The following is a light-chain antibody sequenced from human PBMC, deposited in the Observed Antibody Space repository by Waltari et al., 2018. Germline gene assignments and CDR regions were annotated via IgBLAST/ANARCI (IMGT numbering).Light chain of an antibody. CDR2: VAS. J-gene: IGKJ4*01. CDR1: HGISSY. CDR3: QQLNNYPLT. V-gene: IGKV1-9*01. Sequence: DIQLTQSPSFLSASVGDRLTITCRASHGISSYLAWYQQKPGKAPKLLIYVASTLQSGVPSRFSGSGSGTEFTLTISSLQPEDFATYYCQQLNNYPLTFGGGTRVEIK.